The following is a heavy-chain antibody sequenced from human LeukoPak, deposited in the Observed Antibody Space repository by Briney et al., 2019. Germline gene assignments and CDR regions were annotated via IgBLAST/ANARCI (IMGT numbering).Heavy chain of an antibody. J-gene: IGHJ6*03. Sequence: GGSLRLSCAASGFTVSNNYMTWVRQAPGKGLEWVSSFSFNGESTYYADSAKGRFTISRDNSKNTLYLQMNSLRAEDTAVYYCAKGGYSNGRYYYYYMDVWGEGATVTVSS. CDR3: AKGGYSNGRYYYYYMDV. CDR2: FSFNGEST. CDR1: GFTVSNNY. D-gene: IGHD5-18*01. V-gene: IGHV3-53*01.